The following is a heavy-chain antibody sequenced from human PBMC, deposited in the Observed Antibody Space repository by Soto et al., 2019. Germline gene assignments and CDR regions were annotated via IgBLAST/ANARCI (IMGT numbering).Heavy chain of an antibody. D-gene: IGHD3-10*01. CDR3: ASSVRGVITKRAFDI. J-gene: IGHJ3*02. V-gene: IGHV1-18*01. CDR2: ISAYNGNT. CDR1: GYTFTSYG. Sequence: ASVKVSCKASGYTFTSYGISWVRQAPGQGLEWMGWISAYNGNTNYAQKLQGRVTMTTDTSTSTAYMELRSLRSDDTAVYYCASSVRGVITKRAFDIWGQGTMVTVSS.